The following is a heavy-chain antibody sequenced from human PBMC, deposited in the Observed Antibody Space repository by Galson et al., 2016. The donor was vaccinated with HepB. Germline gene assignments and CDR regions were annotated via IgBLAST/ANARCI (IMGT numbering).Heavy chain of an antibody. D-gene: IGHD6-13*01. CDR3: ARDYSNSWTPDQFDY. J-gene: IGHJ4*02. Sequence: SLRLSCAASGFNFNQFSMNWVRQAPGKGLEWLAYISGDGYTTYHADSVKSRFTISRDNAKDSLSLEMHTLSAEDTARYYCARDYSNSWTPDQFDYWGRGTLVTVSS. V-gene: IGHV3-48*03. CDR1: GFNFNQFS. CDR2: ISGDGYTT.